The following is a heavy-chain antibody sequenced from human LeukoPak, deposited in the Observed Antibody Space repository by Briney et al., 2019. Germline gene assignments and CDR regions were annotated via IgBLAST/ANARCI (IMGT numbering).Heavy chain of an antibody. V-gene: IGHV4-59*12. CDR3: ARAGTVTTLGGAFDI. J-gene: IGHJ3*02. D-gene: IGHD4-17*01. CDR1: GGSMSSYY. Sequence: SETLSLTCTVSGGSMSSYYWSWIRQPPGKGLEWIGYIYHSGSTYYNPSLKSRVTISVDRSKNQFSLKLSSVTAADTAVYYCARAGTVTTLGGAFDIWGQGTMVTVSS. CDR2: IYHSGST.